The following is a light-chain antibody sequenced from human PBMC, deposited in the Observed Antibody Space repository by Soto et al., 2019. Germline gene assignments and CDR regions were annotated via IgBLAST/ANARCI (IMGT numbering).Light chain of an antibody. J-gene: IGKJ1*01. V-gene: IGKV3-15*01. CDR3: QQYNKWPT. CDR2: AAS. CDR1: QSVSSD. Sequence: EILMTHSPATLSVSPGERATLSCRASQSVSSDLAWYQQKPGQPPRLLIYAASARATGIPARFSGSGSGTEFTLTISSLQSEDFEVYFCQQYNKWPTFGQGTKVDIK.